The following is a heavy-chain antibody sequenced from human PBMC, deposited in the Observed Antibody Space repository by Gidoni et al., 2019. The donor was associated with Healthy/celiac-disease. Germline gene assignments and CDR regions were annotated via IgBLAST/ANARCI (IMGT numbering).Heavy chain of an antibody. Sequence: QVQLVESGGGVVQPGRSLRLSCAASGFTFSSYAMHWVRQAPGKGLEWVAVRSYDGSNKYYADSVKGRFTISRDNSKNTLYLQMNSLRAEDTAVYYCARDEGRSSSWLSYWGQGTLVTVSS. V-gene: IGHV3-30-3*01. CDR1: GFTFSSYA. CDR2: RSYDGSNK. CDR3: ARDEGRSSSWLSY. D-gene: IGHD6-13*01. J-gene: IGHJ4*02.